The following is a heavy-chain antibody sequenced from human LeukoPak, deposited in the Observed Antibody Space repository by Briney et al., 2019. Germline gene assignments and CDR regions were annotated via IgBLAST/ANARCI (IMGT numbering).Heavy chain of an antibody. Sequence: GRSLRLSCAASGFTFSSYGMHWVRQAPGKGLEWVAVIWYDGSNKYYAASVKGRFTISRDNSKNTLYLQMNSLRVEDTAVYYCARGPWQLAGGNLFSYFDYWGQGTLVTVSS. J-gene: IGHJ4*02. CDR3: ARGPWQLAGGNLFSYFDY. CDR2: IWYDGSNK. V-gene: IGHV3-33*01. D-gene: IGHD6-6*01. CDR1: GFTFSSYG.